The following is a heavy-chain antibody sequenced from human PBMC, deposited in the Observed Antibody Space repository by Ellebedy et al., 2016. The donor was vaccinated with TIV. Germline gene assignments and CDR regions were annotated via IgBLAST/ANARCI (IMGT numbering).Heavy chain of an antibody. CDR3: ARGGRRGLEGDHTYYGMDV. J-gene: IGHJ6*02. V-gene: IGHV3-53*01. CDR1: GFSVSNNY. D-gene: IGHD1-1*01. CDR2: ISTGGKV. Sequence: GESLKISCAASGFSVSNNYMTWVRQAPGKGLEWVSIISTGGKVDYSDSVKGRFTISRDNSKNTLYLHMNGLRVDDTAVYYCARGGRRGLEGDHTYYGMDVWGQGTTVTVSS.